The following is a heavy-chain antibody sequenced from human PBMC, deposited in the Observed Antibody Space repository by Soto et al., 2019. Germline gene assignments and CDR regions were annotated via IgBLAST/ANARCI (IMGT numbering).Heavy chain of an antibody. Sequence: RASLKGACKSSGYTFVNYYVHWVRQAPGQGLEWMGMINPSGGRTTYPQKFQGRVTMTRDTSTSTVYVELSSLRSDDTAVFYCAREKASTSLLTHYYYAMDVWGQGTTVTVSS. CDR2: INPSGGRT. CDR1: GYTFVNYY. CDR3: AREKASTSLLTHYYYAMDV. J-gene: IGHJ6*02. V-gene: IGHV1-46*01.